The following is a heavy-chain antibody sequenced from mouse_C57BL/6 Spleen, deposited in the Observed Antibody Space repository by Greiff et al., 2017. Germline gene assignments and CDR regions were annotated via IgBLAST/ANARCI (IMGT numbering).Heavy chain of an antibody. J-gene: IGHJ1*03. D-gene: IGHD2-4*01. CDR1: GFTFSSYA. V-gene: IGHV5-4*01. CDR3: ARDEITTVYWYFDD. CDR2: ISDGGSYT. Sequence: EVKVEESGGGLVKPGGSLKLSCAASGFTFSSYAMSWVRQTPEKRLEWVATISDGGSYTYYPDNVKGRFTISRDNAKNNLYLQMSHLKSEDTAMYYCARDEITTVYWYFDDWGTGTTVTVSS.